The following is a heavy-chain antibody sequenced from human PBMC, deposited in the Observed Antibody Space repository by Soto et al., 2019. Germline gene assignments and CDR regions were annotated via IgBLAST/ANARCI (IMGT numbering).Heavy chain of an antibody. CDR1: GGTFSSYA. D-gene: IGHD6-19*01. J-gene: IGHJ4*02. V-gene: IGHV1-69*12. CDR3: ARGGDSSGWYWYFDY. CDR2: IIPIFGTA. Sequence: QVQLVQSGAEVKKPGSSVKVSCKASGGTFSSYAISWVRQAPGQGLEWMGGIIPIFGTANYAQKFQGRVTTTADEATSTAYMALSSLRSEDTAVYYCARGGDSSGWYWYFDYWGQGTLVTVSS.